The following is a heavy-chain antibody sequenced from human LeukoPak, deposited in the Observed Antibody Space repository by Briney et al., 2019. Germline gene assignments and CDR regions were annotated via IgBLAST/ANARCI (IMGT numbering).Heavy chain of an antibody. CDR2: IKEDGSQK. D-gene: IGHD5-12*01. Sequence: GGSLRLSCAASGFTFKTYWMSWVRLLPGKGLEWVADIKEDGSQKYYVDSVRGRFTISRDNAKNTLYLQMNSLRAEDTAVYYCARVHGYVSGAFDYWGQGSLVTVSS. CDR3: ARVHGYVSGAFDY. CDR1: GFTFKTYW. J-gene: IGHJ4*02. V-gene: IGHV3-7*01.